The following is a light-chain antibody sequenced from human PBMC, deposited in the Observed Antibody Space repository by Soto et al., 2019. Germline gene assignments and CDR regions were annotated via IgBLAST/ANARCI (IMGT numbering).Light chain of an antibody. CDR3: QQYSSSRGT. CDR1: QSVSSSH. V-gene: IGKV3-20*01. J-gene: IGKJ1*01. Sequence: EIVLAQSPGTLSLSPGERATLSCRASQSVSSSHLAWYQQKPGQAPRLLIYGASSRATGIPDRFSGSGSGTDFTLTINILVPEDFAVYYCQQYSSSRGTFGQGTKVDIK. CDR2: GAS.